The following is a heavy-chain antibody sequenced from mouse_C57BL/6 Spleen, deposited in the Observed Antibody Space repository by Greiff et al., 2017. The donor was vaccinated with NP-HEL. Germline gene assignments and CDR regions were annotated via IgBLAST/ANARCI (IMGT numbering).Heavy chain of an antibody. J-gene: IGHJ1*03. V-gene: IGHV5-12*01. Sequence: EVKLMESGGGLVQPGGSLKLSCAASGFTFSDYYMYWVRQTPEKRLEWVAYISNGGGSTYYPDTVKGRFTISRDNAKNTLYLQMSRLKSEDTAMYYCARHRGLGRYFDVWGTGTTVTVSS. CDR1: GFTFSDYY. CDR3: ARHRGLGRYFDV. CDR2: ISNGGGST. D-gene: IGHD2-14*01.